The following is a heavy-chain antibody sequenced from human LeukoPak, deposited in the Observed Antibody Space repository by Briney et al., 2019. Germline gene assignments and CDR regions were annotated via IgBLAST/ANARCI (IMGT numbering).Heavy chain of an antibody. D-gene: IGHD5-18*01. V-gene: IGHV3-48*01. CDR2: ISSSSSTI. J-gene: IGHJ6*02. CDR3: ATAAWIQLWLRSDYGMDV. CDR1: GFTFSSYS. Sequence: GGSLRLSCAASGFTFSSYSMNWVRQAPGKGLEWVSYISSSSSTIYYADSVKGRFTISRDNAKNSLYLQMNSLRAEDTAVHYCATAAWIQLWLRSDYGMDVWGQGTTVTVSS.